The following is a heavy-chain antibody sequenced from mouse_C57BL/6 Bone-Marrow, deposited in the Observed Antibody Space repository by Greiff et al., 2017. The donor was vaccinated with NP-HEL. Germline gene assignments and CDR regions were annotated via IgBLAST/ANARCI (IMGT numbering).Heavy chain of an antibody. CDR1: GYTFTDYE. CDR3: TRSHYYGSSYFWFAY. CDR2: IDPETGGP. J-gene: IGHJ3*01. Sequence: VQLQQSGAELVRPGASVTLSCKASGYTFTDYEMHWVKQTPVHGLEWIGAIDPETGGPAYNQKFKGKAILTADKSSSTAYMELRSLTSEDSAVYYCTRSHYYGSSYFWFAYWGQGTLVTVSA. D-gene: IGHD1-1*01. V-gene: IGHV1-15*01.